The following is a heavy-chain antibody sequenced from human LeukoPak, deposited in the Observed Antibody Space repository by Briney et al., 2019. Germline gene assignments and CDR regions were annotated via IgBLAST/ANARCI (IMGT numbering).Heavy chain of an antibody. CDR2: IYYSGST. Sequence: SETLSLTCTVSGGSISSYYWSWIRQPPGKGLEWIGYIYYSGSTNYNPSLKSRVTISVDTSKNQFSLKLSSVTAADTAVYYCASGNPYYYYGMDVWGQGTTVTVSS. CDR1: GGSISSYY. J-gene: IGHJ6*02. D-gene: IGHD4-23*01. V-gene: IGHV4-59*01. CDR3: ASGNPYYYYGMDV.